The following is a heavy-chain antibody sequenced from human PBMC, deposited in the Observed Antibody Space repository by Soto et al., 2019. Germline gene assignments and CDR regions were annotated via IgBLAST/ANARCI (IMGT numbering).Heavy chain of an antibody. V-gene: IGHV3-7*01. D-gene: IGHD2-8*02. CDR2: IKPDGGAT. Sequence: GGSLRLSCATSDFTFRNSWINWVRQAPGKGLEWVANIKPDGGATNYVDSVKGRFTISRDNAKNSLYLQMNSLRAEDTAVYYCARTQRLWWYYFDYWGQGTLVTVSS. CDR3: ARTQRLWWYYFDY. J-gene: IGHJ4*02. CDR1: DFTFRNSW.